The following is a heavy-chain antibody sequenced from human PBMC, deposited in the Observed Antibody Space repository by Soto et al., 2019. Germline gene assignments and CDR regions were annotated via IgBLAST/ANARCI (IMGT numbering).Heavy chain of an antibody. Sequence: GASVKVSCKASGYTFTSYYMHWVRQAPGQGLEWMGIINPSGGSTSYAQKFQGRVTMTRDTSTSTVYMELSSLRSEDTAVYYCAGVAAAGQVWFDPWGQGILVTVSS. J-gene: IGHJ5*02. V-gene: IGHV1-46*01. CDR3: AGVAAAGQVWFDP. CDR1: GYTFTSYY. D-gene: IGHD6-13*01. CDR2: INPSGGST.